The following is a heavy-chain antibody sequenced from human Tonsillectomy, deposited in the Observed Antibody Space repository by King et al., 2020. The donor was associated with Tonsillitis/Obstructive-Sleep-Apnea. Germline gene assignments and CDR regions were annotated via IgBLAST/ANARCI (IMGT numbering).Heavy chain of an antibody. D-gene: IGHD2-2*01. CDR3: ARMRYCSSTSGYGTASYMGV. CDR2: IDWDDDK. V-gene: IGHV2-70*11. CDR1: GFSLSTSGMC. J-gene: IGHJ6*03. Sequence: VTLKESGPALVKPTQTLTLTCTFSGFSLSTSGMCVSWIRQPPGKALEWLARIDWDDDKYYNTSLKTRLTISKDTSKNQVVLTMTNMDPVDTATYYCARMRYCSSTSGYGTASYMGVWGKGTTVTVSS.